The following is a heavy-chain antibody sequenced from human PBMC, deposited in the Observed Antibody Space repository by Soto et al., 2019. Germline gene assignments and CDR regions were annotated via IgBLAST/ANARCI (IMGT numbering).Heavy chain of an antibody. CDR1: GFTFRTGG. V-gene: IGHV3-15*07. CDR2: IKSKTDGGTT. Sequence: PGGSLRLSWAPPGFTFRTGGLNSAPQPPGKGLEWVGRIKSKTDGGTTEYAAPVKGRFTISRDDSKNTLYLQMNSLKTEDTAVYYCTTSGGSSWHPHWGQGTLVTVSS. J-gene: IGHJ4*02. CDR3: TTSGGSSWHPH. D-gene: IGHD6-13*01.